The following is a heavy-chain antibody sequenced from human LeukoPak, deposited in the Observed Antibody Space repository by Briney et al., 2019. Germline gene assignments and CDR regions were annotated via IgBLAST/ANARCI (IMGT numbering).Heavy chain of an antibody. CDR3: ARDSSIGYDRVNFDY. V-gene: IGHV3-9*01. CDR2: ISWNSGSI. D-gene: IGHD3-22*01. J-gene: IGHJ4*02. Sequence: GGSLRLSCAASGFTFDDYAMHWVRQGPGKGLEWVSGISWNSGSIGYADSVKGRFTISRDNARNSLFLQMNSLRAEDTAVYYCARDSSIGYDRVNFDYWGQGTLVTVSS. CDR1: GFTFDDYA.